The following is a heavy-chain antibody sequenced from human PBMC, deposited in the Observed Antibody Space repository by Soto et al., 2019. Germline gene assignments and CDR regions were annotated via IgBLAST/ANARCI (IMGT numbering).Heavy chain of an antibody. D-gene: IGHD3-3*01. CDR2: IYHSGST. V-gene: IGHV4-4*02. Sequence: SETLSLTCAVSGGSISSSNWWSWVRQPPGKGLEWIGEIYHSGSTNYNPSLKSRVTISVDKSKNQFSLKLSSVTAADTAVDYCAREGLRGLEWFSGSTYGMDVWGQGTTVTVSS. CDR3: AREGLRGLEWFSGSTYGMDV. CDR1: GGSISSSNW. J-gene: IGHJ6*02.